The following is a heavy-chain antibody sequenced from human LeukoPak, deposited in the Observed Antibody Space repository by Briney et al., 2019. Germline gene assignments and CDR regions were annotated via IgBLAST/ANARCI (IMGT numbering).Heavy chain of an antibody. CDR3: AGDGIVPAATQATVTTYDAFDI. D-gene: IGHD4-17*01. CDR2: ISSSGSTM. V-gene: IGHV3-48*03. J-gene: IGHJ3*02. Sequence: GGSLRLSCAASGFTFSSYEMNWVRQAPGKGLEWVSYISSSGSTMYYADSVKGRFTISRDNAKNSLYPQMNSLRAEDTAVYFCAGDGIVPAATQATVTTYDAFDIWGQGTTVTVSS. CDR1: GFTFSSYE.